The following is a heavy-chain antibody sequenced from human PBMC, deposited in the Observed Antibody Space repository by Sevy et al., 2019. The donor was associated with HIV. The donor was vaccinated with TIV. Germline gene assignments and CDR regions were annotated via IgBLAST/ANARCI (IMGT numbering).Heavy chain of an antibody. D-gene: IGHD2-15*01. CDR3: LAGFDY. Sequence: GGSLRLSCAASGFTFSSYSMNWVRQATGKGLEWISYISGSSNTIYYADSVKGRFTISRDNAKHSLSLQMNSLRDEDTALYYCLAGFDYWGQGTLVTVSS. J-gene: IGHJ4*02. CDR2: ISGSSNTI. CDR1: GFTFSSYS. V-gene: IGHV3-48*02.